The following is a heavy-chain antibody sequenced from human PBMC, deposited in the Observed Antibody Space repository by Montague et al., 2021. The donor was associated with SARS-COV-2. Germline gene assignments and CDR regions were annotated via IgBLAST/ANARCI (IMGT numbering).Heavy chain of an antibody. CDR3: ASDMTTAYYYYYGMDV. Sequence: SLRLSCAASGFTFSSYWVHWVRQAPGKGLVWVSRINSDGSSTSYADSVKGRFTISRDNAKNTLYLQMNSLRAEDTAVYYCASDMTTAYYYYYGMDVWGQGTTVTVSS. CDR1: GFTFSSYW. V-gene: IGHV3-74*01. D-gene: IGHD4-11*01. J-gene: IGHJ6*02. CDR2: INSDGSST.